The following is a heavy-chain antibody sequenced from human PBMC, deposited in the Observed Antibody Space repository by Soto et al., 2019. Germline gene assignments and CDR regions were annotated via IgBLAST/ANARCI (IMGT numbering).Heavy chain of an antibody. Sequence: SETLSLTCTVSGGSISSGGYYWSWIRQHPGKGLEWIGYIYYSGSTYYNPSLKSRVTISVDTSKNQFSLKLSSVTAADTAVYYCAREEGAATRGMDVWGQGTTVTVSS. CDR2: IYYSGST. CDR3: AREEGAATRGMDV. CDR1: GGSISSGGYY. D-gene: IGHD1-26*01. V-gene: IGHV4-31*03. J-gene: IGHJ6*02.